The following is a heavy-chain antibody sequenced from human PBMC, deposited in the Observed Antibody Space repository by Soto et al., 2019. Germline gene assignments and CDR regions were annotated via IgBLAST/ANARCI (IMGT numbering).Heavy chain of an antibody. CDR2: IYSSGST. CDR3: ARGGGYCSGGTCPSGY. J-gene: IGHJ4*02. CDR1: GGSISSGDFY. Sequence: SETLSLTCTVSGGSISSGDFYWSWIRQPPGKGLEWIGYIYSSGSTYYNPSLKSRLTISVDTSKNQFSLKLNSVTAADTAVYFCARGGGYCSGGTCPSGYWGQGTLVTVSS. V-gene: IGHV4-30-4*01. D-gene: IGHD2-15*01.